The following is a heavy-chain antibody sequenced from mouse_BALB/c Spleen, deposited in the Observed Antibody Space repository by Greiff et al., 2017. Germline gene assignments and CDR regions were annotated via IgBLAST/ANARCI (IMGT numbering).Heavy chain of an antibody. Sequence: EVKLMESGPELVKPGASVKISCKASGYTFTDYNMHWVKQSHGKSLEWIGYIYPYNGGTGYNQKFKSKATLTVDNSYSTAYMELRSLTSEDSAVDFYARGDTTVVPLAYWGQGTTLTVSS. CDR2: IYPYNGGT. CDR3: ARGDTTVVPLAY. V-gene: IGHV1S29*02. D-gene: IGHD1-1*01. CDR1: GYTFTDYN. J-gene: IGHJ2*01.